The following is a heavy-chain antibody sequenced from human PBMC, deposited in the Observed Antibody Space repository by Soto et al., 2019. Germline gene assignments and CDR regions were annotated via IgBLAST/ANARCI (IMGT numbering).Heavy chain of an antibody. V-gene: IGHV1-69*06. CDR2: IIPIFGTA. J-gene: IGHJ6*02. Sequence: SVKVSCKASGGTFSSYAISWVRQAPGQGLEWMGGIIPIFGTANYAQKFQGRVTITAVKSTSTAYMELSSLRSEDTAVYYCARRVANSKYYYYGMDVWGQGTTVTVSS. CDR1: GGTFSSYA. D-gene: IGHD2-15*01. CDR3: ARRVANSKYYYYGMDV.